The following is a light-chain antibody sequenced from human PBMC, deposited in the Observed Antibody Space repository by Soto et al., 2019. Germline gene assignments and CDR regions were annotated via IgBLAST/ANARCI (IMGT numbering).Light chain of an antibody. CDR2: DAS. V-gene: IGKV1-33*01. CDR3: QQYDSLPPV. Sequence: DIQMTQSPSSLSASVGDRVTIACQASQDISNYLNWYQQKPGKAPKLLIYDASNLQAGVPSRFRGSGSGTDFTFPISSLQTEDIATYYCQQYDSLPPVFGHGTKVDVK. CDR1: QDISNY. J-gene: IGKJ3*01.